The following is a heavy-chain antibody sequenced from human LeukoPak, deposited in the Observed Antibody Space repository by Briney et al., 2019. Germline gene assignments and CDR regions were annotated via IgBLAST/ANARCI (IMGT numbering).Heavy chain of an antibody. V-gene: IGHV3-53*01. D-gene: IGHD1-7*01. Sequence: GGSLRLSCAASGFTFITNDMTWVRQAPGKGLEWVSVLYSDGNTKYADSVQGRFTISRDNSKNTLYLEMNSLRPDDTAVYYCARGVELLAANTLAYWGQGTLVTVSS. CDR1: GFTFITND. J-gene: IGHJ4*02. CDR2: LYSDGNT. CDR3: ARGVELLAANTLAY.